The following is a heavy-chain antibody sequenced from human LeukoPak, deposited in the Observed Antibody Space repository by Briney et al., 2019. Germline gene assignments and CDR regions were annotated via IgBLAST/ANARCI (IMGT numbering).Heavy chain of an antibody. D-gene: IGHD6-6*01. CDR2: INHSGST. V-gene: IGHV4-34*01. Sequence: SETLSLTCAVYGGSFSGYYWSWIRQPPGKGLEWIGEINHSGSTNYNPSLKSRVTISVDTSKNQFSLKLSSVTAADTAVYYCAGGRVSSKYSSSGSGFAPWGQGTLVTGSS. CDR1: GGSFSGYY. J-gene: IGHJ5*02. CDR3: AGGRVSSKYSSSGSGFAP.